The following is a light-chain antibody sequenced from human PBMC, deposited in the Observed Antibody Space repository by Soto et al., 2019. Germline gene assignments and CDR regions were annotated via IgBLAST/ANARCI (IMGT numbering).Light chain of an antibody. J-gene: IGLJ2*01. CDR3: SSWHGTLNGVV. CDR1: RSNIGSYT. Sequence: QSVLTQPPSASGTPGQRVTISCSGSRSNIGSYTVNWYQQLPGTAPKLLIYGDSQRPSGVPDRFSGSKSGTSASLAISGLQSEDEADYYFSSWHGTLNGVVFGGGTKVTVL. CDR2: GDS. V-gene: IGLV1-44*01.